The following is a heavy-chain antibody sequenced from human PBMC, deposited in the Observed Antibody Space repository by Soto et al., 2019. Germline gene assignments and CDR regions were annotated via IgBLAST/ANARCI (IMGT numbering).Heavy chain of an antibody. Sequence: ASVKVSCKASGYTFTSYGISWVRQAPGQGLEWMGWISAYNGNTNYAQKLQGRVTMTTDTSTSTAYMELRSLRSDDTAVYYCARDXVLRFFEWLPPPLGMDVWGQGTTVTVSS. J-gene: IGHJ6*02. V-gene: IGHV1-18*04. CDR2: ISAYNGNT. CDR1: GYTFTSYG. CDR3: ARDXVLRFFEWLPPPLGMDV. D-gene: IGHD3-3*01.